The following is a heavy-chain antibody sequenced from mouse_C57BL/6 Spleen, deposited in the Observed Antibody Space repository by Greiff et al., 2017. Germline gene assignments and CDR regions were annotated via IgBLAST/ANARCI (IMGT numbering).Heavy chain of an antibody. V-gene: IGHV1-80*01. CDR1: GYAFRSYW. CDR2: IYPGDGDT. J-gene: IGHJ4*01. Sequence: VQLQQSGAELVKPGASVKISCKASGYAFRSYWMNWVKQRPGKGLEWIGQIYPGDGDTNYNGKFKGKATLTADKSASTAYMQLSSLTSEDSAVYFCARSRDYDYGYYYAMDYWGQGTSVTVSS. CDR3: ARSRDYDYGYYYAMDY. D-gene: IGHD2-4*01.